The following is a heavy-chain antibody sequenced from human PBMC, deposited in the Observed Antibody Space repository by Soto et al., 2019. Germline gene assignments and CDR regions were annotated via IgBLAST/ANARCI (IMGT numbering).Heavy chain of an antibody. V-gene: IGHV1-18*01. J-gene: IGHJ6*03. D-gene: IGHD6-6*01. CDR1: RYTFTNYG. CDR2: ISAYNGDT. CDR3: ARVRQIVGYFYYYMDV. Sequence: ASVKVSCKASRYTFTNYGITSVRQAPGQGHEWMGWISAYNGDTHYTQRLQGRVTMTTDTSTSTAYMEMRGLRSDDTAVYYCARVRQIVGYFYYYMDVWGKGTTVTVSS.